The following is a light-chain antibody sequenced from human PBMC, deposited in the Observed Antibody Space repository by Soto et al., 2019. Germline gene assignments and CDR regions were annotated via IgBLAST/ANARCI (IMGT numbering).Light chain of an antibody. Sequence: QSVLTQPPSVSAAPRQKVAISCSGSSSNIGNNYVSWYHRVPGSAPKLLIYDNNERPSGIPDRFSGSKSGTSATLDITGLQTGDEGDYYCGTWDSRLRVVVFGGGTKVTGL. CDR2: DNN. CDR3: GTWDSRLRVVV. V-gene: IGLV1-51*01. CDR1: SSNIGNNY. J-gene: IGLJ2*01.